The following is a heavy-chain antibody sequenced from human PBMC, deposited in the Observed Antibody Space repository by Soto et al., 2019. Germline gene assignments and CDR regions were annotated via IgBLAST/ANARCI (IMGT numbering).Heavy chain of an antibody. CDR1: GGPISSSNHF. Sequence: SETLSLTCTVSGGPISSSNHFWGWIRQPPGKGLEWIGTIYYTGNTYYKSSLKSRVTMSVDTSRNQFSLKLSSVTAAVTALYYCARCPDYSNYGGHYYGMDVWGQGTTVTVSS. V-gene: IGHV4-39*07. J-gene: IGHJ6*02. CDR2: IYYTGNT. D-gene: IGHD4-4*01. CDR3: ARCPDYSNYGGHYYGMDV.